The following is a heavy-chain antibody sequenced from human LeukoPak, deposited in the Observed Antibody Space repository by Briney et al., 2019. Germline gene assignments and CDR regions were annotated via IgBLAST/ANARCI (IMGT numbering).Heavy chain of an antibody. CDR3: ARGFRIAAAGTPWFDP. D-gene: IGHD6-13*01. Sequence: PSETLSPTCTVSGGSISSSSYYWGWIRQPPGKGLEWIGSIYYSGSTYYNPSLKSRVTISVDTSKNQFSLKLSSVTAADTAMYYCARGFRIAAAGTPWFDPWGQGTLVTVSS. CDR1: GGSISSSSYY. CDR2: IYYSGST. J-gene: IGHJ5*02. V-gene: IGHV4-39*07.